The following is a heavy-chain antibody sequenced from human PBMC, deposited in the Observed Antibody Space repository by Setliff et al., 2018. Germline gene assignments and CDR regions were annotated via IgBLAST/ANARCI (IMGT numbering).Heavy chain of an antibody. J-gene: IGHJ4*02. CDR2: IYTDNGNT. CDR1: GYTFSANA. CDR3: ARGSRGFDY. Sequence: SVKVSCKASGYTFSANAIHWVRQAPGQRLEWMGFIYTDNGNTTYSKNFQDRVAITRDTSASTAYMELSSLTSEDTAVYFCARGSRGFDYWGQGALVTVSS. V-gene: IGHV1-3*04.